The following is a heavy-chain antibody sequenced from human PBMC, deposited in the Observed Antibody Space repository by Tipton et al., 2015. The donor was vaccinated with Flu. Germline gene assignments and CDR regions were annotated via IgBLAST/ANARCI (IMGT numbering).Heavy chain of an antibody. CDR3: ATLRPYCSGGCYETGGWFDA. CDR2: VSYSGET. CDR1: GVSTNGGSYY. V-gene: IGHV4-39*01. Sequence: GLVKPSETLSLTCTVSGVSTNGGSYYVGWVRQPPGMGLEWIGSVSYSGETFYNPSLKSRVTILMDTSRNQFSLNLNSVTAADTAVYYCATLRPYCSGGCYETGGWFDAWGLGTLVTVSS. J-gene: IGHJ5*02. D-gene: IGHD2-15*01.